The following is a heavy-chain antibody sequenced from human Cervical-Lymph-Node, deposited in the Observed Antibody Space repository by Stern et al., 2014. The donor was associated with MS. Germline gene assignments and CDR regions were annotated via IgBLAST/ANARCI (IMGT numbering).Heavy chain of an antibody. CDR2: IVPFHSTA. D-gene: IGHD5-18*01. CDR1: GDTVNRYG. V-gene: IGHV1-69*06. CDR3: ASVAQLWRSWFDP. Sequence: QVQLVQSGAEVKRPGSSVKVSCKASGDTVNRYGIRWVRQAPGQGLEWMGGIVPFHSTAHYAQQFQDRVTISADKITNTTYFELRSLRSEDTAVYYCASVAQLWRSWFDPWGQGTLVTVSS. J-gene: IGHJ5*02.